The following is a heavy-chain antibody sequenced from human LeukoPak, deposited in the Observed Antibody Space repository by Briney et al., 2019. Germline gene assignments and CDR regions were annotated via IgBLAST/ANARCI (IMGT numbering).Heavy chain of an antibody. CDR3: TRHNVGFES. V-gene: IGHV3-73*01. CDR2: IRSKTNSYAT. Sequence: GGSLRLSCAASGFTFSGSAMHWVRQASGEGLEWVGRIRSKTNSYATSYAASVKGRFALSRDDSKNTAYLQMNSLKTEDTAVYYCTRHNVGFESWGQGTLVTVSS. J-gene: IGHJ4*02. CDR1: GFTFSGSA.